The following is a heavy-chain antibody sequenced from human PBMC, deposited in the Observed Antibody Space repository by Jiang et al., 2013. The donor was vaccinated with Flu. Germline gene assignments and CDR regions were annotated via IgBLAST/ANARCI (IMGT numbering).Heavy chain of an antibody. D-gene: IGHD6-25*01. J-gene: IGHJ4*02. CDR3: ARLDGSDRDF. CDR1: IHLHFVF. V-gene: IGHV7-4-1*02. Sequence: LKRPGGLSEDFLPDFWIHLHFVFCELGATGPGQGLEWMGWIHTYTGSPTYAQDFTGRFVFSVDSSVSTAYLQISNLKAEDTGIYYCARLDGSDRDFWGQGTQVTV. CDR2: IHTYTGSP.